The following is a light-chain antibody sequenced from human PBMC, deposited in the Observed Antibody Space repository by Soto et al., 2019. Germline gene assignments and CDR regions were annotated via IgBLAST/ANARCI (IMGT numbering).Light chain of an antibody. J-gene: IGKJ1*01. Sequence: DIQMTQSPSTLSASVGDRVTITCRASQSISSWLAWYHQKPGKAPKLLIYKASSLESGVPSRFSGSASGTEFTLTISSLQHDDFETYYCQHYNSYPLTFGQGTKVEIK. V-gene: IGKV1-5*03. CDR1: QSISSW. CDR2: KAS. CDR3: QHYNSYPLT.